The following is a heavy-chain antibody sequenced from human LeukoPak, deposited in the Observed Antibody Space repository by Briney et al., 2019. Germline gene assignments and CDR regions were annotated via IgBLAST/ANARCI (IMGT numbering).Heavy chain of an antibody. CDR2: IYYSGST. Sequence: PSETLSLTCTVSGGSISSYYWGWIRQPPGKGLEWIGSIYYSGSTYYNPSLKSRVIISVDTSKNQFSLKLSSVTAADTAVYYCARDSDCGGDCYFYYYYGMDVWGQGTTVTVSS. V-gene: IGHV4-39*07. CDR3: ARDSDCGGDCYFYYYYGMDV. CDR1: GGSISSYY. J-gene: IGHJ6*02. D-gene: IGHD2-21*02.